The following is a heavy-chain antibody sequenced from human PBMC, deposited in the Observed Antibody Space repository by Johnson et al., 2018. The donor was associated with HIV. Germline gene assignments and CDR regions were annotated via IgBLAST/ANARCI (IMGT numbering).Heavy chain of an antibody. CDR2: IYTGGST. CDR1: GFTVSSNY. D-gene: IGHD3-10*01. CDR3: ASEVRGVLDI. J-gene: IGHJ3*02. Sequence: VQLVESGGGLVQPGGSLRLSCAASGFTVSSNYMSWVRQAPGKGLEWVSVIYTGGSTYYADSVKGRFTISRDNSKNTLYLQMNSLRVEDTAVYYCASEVRGVLDIWGQGTMVTVSS. V-gene: IGHV3-66*01.